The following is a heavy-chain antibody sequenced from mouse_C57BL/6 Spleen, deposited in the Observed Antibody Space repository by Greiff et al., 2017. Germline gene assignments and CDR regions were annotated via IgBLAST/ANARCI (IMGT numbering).Heavy chain of an antibody. Sequence: EVKLMESGGGLVQPKGSLKLSCAASGFSFNTYAMNWVRQAPGKGLEWVARIRSKSNNYATYYADSVKDRFTISRDDSESMLYLQMNNLKTEDTAMYYCVRQKVANYYAMDYWGQGTSVTVSS. V-gene: IGHV10-1*01. CDR1: GFSFNTYA. CDR3: VRQKVANYYAMDY. D-gene: IGHD1-1*01. CDR2: IRSKSNNYAT. J-gene: IGHJ4*01.